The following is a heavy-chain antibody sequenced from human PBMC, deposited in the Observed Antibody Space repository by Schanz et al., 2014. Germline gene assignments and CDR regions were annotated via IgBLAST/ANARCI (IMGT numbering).Heavy chain of an antibody. CDR1: GFTFSNYA. Sequence: EVQLVESGGGLVQPGGSLRLSCAASGFTFSNYAMSWVRQAPGKGLEWVSGFIVDSGNTYYAGSVKGRFSISRDYSKNTLYLQMSSLRAGDTAVYYCARGTDWNLHYWGQGALVTVSS. CDR2: FIVDSGNT. CDR3: ARGTDWNLHY. D-gene: IGHD1-1*01. J-gene: IGHJ4*02. V-gene: IGHV3-23*04.